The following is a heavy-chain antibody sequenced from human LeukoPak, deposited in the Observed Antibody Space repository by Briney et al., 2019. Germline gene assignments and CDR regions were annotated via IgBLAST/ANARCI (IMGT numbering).Heavy chain of an antibody. CDR3: ARDQRRLRYFDASRAFDI. V-gene: IGHV3-7*03. Sequence: GGSLRLSCAASGFTFSSYWMSWVRQAPGKGLEWVANIKQDGCEKYYVDSVKGRFTISRDNAKNSLYLQMNSLRAEDTAVYYCARDQRRLRYFDASRAFDIWGQGTMVTVSS. D-gene: IGHD3-9*01. CDR1: GFTFSSYW. J-gene: IGHJ3*02. CDR2: IKQDGCEK.